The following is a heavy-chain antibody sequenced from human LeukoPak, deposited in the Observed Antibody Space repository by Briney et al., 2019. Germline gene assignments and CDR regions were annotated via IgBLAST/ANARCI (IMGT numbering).Heavy chain of an antibody. J-gene: IGHJ4*02. Sequence: GGSLRLSGAASGFTFSDYSMSWIRQAPGKGLEWVSYISSSSGYTNYADSVKGRFTISRDNAKNSLYLQMSSLRAEDTAVYYCARGRIGPDYWGQGTLVTVSS. D-gene: IGHD2-15*01. CDR3: ARGRIGPDY. CDR1: GFTFSDYS. CDR2: ISSSSGYT. V-gene: IGHV3-11*05.